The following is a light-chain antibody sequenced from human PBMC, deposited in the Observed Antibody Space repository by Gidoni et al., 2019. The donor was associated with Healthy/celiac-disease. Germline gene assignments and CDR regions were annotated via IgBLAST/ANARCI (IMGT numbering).Light chain of an antibody. V-gene: IGLV2-14*01. J-gene: IGLJ1*01. CDR3: SSYTSSSTPYV. CDR2: EVS. CDR1: SSDVVGYNY. Sequence: QSALTQPASVSGSPGQSITISCTGTSSDVVGYNYVSWYQQHPGKAPKLMIYEVSNRPSGVSNRFSGSKSGNTASLTISWLQAEDEADYYCSSYTSSSTPYVFGTGTKVTVL.